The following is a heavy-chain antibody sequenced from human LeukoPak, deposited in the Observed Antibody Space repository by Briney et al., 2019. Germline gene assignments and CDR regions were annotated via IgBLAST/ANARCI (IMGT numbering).Heavy chain of an antibody. V-gene: IGHV5-51*01. CDR3: ASRSQRFLEKGYYYMDV. CDR1: GYSFTSYW. J-gene: IGHJ6*03. Sequence: GESLKISCKGSGYSFTSYWIGWVRQMPGKGLEWMGIIYPGDSDTRYSPSFQGQVTISADKSITTAYLQWSSLKASDTAMYYCASRSQRFLEKGYYYMDVWGKGTTVTVSS. D-gene: IGHD3-3*01. CDR2: IYPGDSDT.